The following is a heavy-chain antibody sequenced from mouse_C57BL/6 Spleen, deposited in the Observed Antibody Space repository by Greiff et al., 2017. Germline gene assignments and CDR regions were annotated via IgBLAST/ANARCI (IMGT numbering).Heavy chain of an antibody. D-gene: IGHD1-1*01. CDR1: GYSITSGYY. V-gene: IGHV3-6*01. CDR3: AREVDYYGSSLFAY. CDR2: ISYDGSN. Sequence: EVQVVESGPGLVKPSQSLSLTCSVTGYSITSGYYWNWIRQFPGNKLEWMGYISYDGSNNYNPSLKNRISITRDTSKNQFFLKLNSVTTEDTATYYCAREVDYYGSSLFAYWGQGTLVTVSA. J-gene: IGHJ3*01.